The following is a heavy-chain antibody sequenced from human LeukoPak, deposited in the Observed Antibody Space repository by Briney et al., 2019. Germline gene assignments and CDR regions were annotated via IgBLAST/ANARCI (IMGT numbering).Heavy chain of an antibody. J-gene: IGHJ6*02. CDR2: IWYDGNNK. CDR3: ASSAKGRKQQLVPGNYSYYYGRDV. V-gene: IGHV3-33*01. CDR1: GFTFSSYG. Sequence: GGSLRLSCAASGFTFSSYGMHWVRQAPGKGLEWVAVIWYDGNNKYYADSVKGRFTISRDNSKNTLYLQMNSLRAEDTAVYYCASSAKGRKQQLVPGNYSYYYGRDVWGQGTTVTVSS. D-gene: IGHD6-13*01.